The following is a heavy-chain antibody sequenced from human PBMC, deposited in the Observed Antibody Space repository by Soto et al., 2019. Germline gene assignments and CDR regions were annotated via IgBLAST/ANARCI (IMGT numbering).Heavy chain of an antibody. V-gene: IGHV3-48*02. Sequence: GGSLRLSCAASGFTFSSYSMNWVRQAPGKGLEWVSYISSSSSTIYYADSVKGRFTISRDNAKNSLYLQMNSLRDEDTAVYYCARDRYGYYYYGMDVWGQGTTVTVSS. J-gene: IGHJ6*02. D-gene: IGHD3-10*01. CDR3: ARDRYGYYYYGMDV. CDR2: ISSSSSTI. CDR1: GFTFSSYS.